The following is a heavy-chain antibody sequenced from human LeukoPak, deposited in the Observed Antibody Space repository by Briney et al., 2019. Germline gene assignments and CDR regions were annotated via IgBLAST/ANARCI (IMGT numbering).Heavy chain of an antibody. CDR3: ARDLRTYYDSWSPFDY. CDR2: ISSSSSYI. D-gene: IGHD3-3*01. Sequence: GGSLRLSCAASGFTFSSYSMNWVRQAPGKGLEWVSSISSSSSYIYYADSVKGRFTISRDNAKNSLYLQMNSLRAEDTAVYYCARDLRTYYDSWSPFDYWGQGTLVTVSS. V-gene: IGHV3-21*01. CDR1: GFTFSSYS. J-gene: IGHJ4*02.